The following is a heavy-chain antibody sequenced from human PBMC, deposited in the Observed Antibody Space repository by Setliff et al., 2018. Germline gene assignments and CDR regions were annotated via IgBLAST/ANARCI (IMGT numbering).Heavy chain of an antibody. J-gene: IGHJ4*02. CDR1: GFTFSSYV. CDR3: FGAGTCSY. V-gene: IGHV3-23*01. D-gene: IGHD3-10*01. Sequence: GGSLRLSCSASGFTFSSYVMTWVRRAPGKGLEWVSAISGSGDSIYYAGSVRGRFTISRDNSKNTVYLQMNSLRAEDTGIYYCFGAGTCSYWGQGTLVTVSS. CDR2: ISGSGDSI.